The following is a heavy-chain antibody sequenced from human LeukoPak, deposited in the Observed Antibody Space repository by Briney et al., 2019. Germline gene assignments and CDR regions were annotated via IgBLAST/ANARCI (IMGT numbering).Heavy chain of an antibody. CDR2: ISYDGSNK. CDR1: GFTFSSYA. V-gene: IGHV3-30-3*01. D-gene: IGHD4-17*01. J-gene: IGHJ4*02. CDR3: ARDPSYGDWTYFDY. Sequence: PGGSLRLSCAASGFTFSSYATHWVRQAPGKGLEWVAVISYDGSNKYYADSVKGRFTISRDNSKNTLYLQMNSLRAEDTAVYYCARDPSYGDWTYFDYWGQGTLVTVSS.